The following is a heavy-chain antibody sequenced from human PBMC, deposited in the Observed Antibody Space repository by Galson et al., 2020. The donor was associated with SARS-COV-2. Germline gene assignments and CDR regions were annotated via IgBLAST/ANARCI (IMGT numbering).Heavy chain of an antibody. Sequence: SGPTLVKPTQTLRLTCTFSGFSLRTSGMRVSWIRQPPGKALEWLARIDWDDDIFYNTSLRTRLTISKDTSKNQVVLTMANVDPADTATYYCARYPTSSEVQSHFDYWGQGILVTVSS. CDR1: GFSLRTSGMR. CDR3: ARYPTSSEVQSHFDY. J-gene: IGHJ4*01. D-gene: IGHD3-16*01. CDR2: IDWDDDI. V-gene: IGHV2-70*04.